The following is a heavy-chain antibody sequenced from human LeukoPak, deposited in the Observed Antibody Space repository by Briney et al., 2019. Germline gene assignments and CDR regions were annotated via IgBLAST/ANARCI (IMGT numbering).Heavy chain of an antibody. CDR2: ISAYNGNT. D-gene: IGHD2-2*02. Sequence: ASVTVSYKASGYTFTNYGISWLRQAPGQGREGMGWISAYNGNTNYPQKPQGRVTMTTDTSTSTAYMELRSLRSDDTAVYYCARDGDIVVVPAAIRRSDGSSTYDYWGQGTLVTVSS. V-gene: IGHV1-18*01. CDR3: ARDGDIVVVPAAIRRSDGSSTYDY. CDR1: GYTFTNYG. J-gene: IGHJ4*02.